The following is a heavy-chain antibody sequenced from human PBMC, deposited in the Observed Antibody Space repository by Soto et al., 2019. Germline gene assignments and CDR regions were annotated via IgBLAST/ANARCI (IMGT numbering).Heavy chain of an antibody. CDR2: IWYDGSNK. V-gene: IGHV3-33*08. Sequence: GGSLRLSCAASGFIFSNYAFHWVRQAPGKGLECVAVIWYDGSNKYYADSVKGRFTISRDNSKNTLYLQMNSLRAEDTAVYYCARALEGAIDYWGQGTPVTVSS. J-gene: IGHJ4*02. CDR1: GFIFSNYA. D-gene: IGHD1-26*01. CDR3: ARALEGAIDY.